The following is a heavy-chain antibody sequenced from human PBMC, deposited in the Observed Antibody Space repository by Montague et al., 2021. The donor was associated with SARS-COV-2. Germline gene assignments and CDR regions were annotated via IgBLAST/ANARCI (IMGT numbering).Heavy chain of an antibody. D-gene: IGHD3-3*01. CDR2: IYYSGST. Sequence: SETLSLTCTVSGGSISSSSYYWGWIRQPPGKGLEWIGSIYYSGSTYYNPSLKSRVTISVDTSKNQFSLKLSSVTAADTAVYYCARQMGRSLIFGVVIQYYFDYWGQGTLVTVSS. CDR3: ARQMGRSLIFGVVIQYYFDY. J-gene: IGHJ4*02. CDR1: GGSISSSSYY. V-gene: IGHV4-39*01.